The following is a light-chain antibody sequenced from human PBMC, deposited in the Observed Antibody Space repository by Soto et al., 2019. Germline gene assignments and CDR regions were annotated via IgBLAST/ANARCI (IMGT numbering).Light chain of an antibody. V-gene: IGKV3-20*01. Sequence: EIVLTQSPGTLSLSPGERATLSCRASQTINKNYFAWYQQKPGQAPRPLMYSASSRATGIPDRFSGSGSGTDFTLTISRLEPEDFALYYCQHYGSSPRTFGQGTKVDIK. CDR2: SAS. J-gene: IGKJ1*01. CDR1: QTINKNY. CDR3: QHYGSSPRT.